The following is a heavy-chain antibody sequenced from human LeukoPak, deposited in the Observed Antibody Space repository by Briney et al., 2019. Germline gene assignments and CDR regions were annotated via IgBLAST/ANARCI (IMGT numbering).Heavy chain of an antibody. CDR1: GFTVSSNY. V-gene: IGHV3-53*05. CDR3: AKDRATMMGVVRTTPRGQFDY. CDR2: IYSGGST. Sequence: GGSLRLSCAASGFTVSSNYMSWVRQAPGKGLEWVSVIYSGGSTYYADSVKGRFTISRDTSKHTLYLQMHSLRAEDTALYYCAKDRATMMGVVRTTPRGQFDYWGQGTLVTVSS. J-gene: IGHJ4*02. D-gene: IGHD3-22*01.